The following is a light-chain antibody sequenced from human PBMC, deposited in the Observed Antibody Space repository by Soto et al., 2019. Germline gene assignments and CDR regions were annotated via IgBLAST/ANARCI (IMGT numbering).Light chain of an antibody. CDR3: QQYNNWPAIT. Sequence: EIVLTQSPATLSLSPGERATLSCRASQRVSSNVAWYQQKPGQAPRLLIYGASTRATGIPARFSGSGSGTDFTLTISSLQSEDFAVYNCQQYNNWPAITFGQGRRLEIK. V-gene: IGKV3D-15*01. J-gene: IGKJ5*01. CDR2: GAS. CDR1: QRVSSN.